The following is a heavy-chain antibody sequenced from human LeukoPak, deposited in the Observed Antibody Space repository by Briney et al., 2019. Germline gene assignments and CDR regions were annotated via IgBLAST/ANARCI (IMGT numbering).Heavy chain of an antibody. Sequence: SQTLSLTCTVSGGSISSGSYYWSWIRQPAGKGLEWIGHIYTSGSTSYNPSLQSRVTISVDTSNHEFSLKLTSVTAADTAVYYCARAGGSVGWYGTIDSWGQGTLVTVSS. CDR2: IYTSGST. CDR3: ARAGGSVGWYGTIDS. D-gene: IGHD6-19*01. CDR1: GGSISSGSYY. J-gene: IGHJ4*02. V-gene: IGHV4-61*09.